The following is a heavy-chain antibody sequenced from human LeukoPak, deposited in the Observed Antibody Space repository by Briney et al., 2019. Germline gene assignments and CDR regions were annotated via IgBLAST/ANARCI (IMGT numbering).Heavy chain of an antibody. D-gene: IGHD5-18*01. CDR2: ISASGNT. V-gene: IGHV4-4*07. CDR1: GGSISNYY. J-gene: IGHJ4*02. Sequence: SETLSLTCTVSGGSISNYYWSWIRQPAGKGLEWIGRISASGNTNYNPSLKSRVTISADTSKNQFSLTLGSVSATDTAVYYCVSPRGFSYGYFDYWGQGTLVTVSS. CDR3: VSPRGFSYGYFDY.